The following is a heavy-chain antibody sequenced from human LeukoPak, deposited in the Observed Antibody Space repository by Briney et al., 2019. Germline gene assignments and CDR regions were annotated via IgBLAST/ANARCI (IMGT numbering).Heavy chain of an antibody. J-gene: IGHJ4*02. D-gene: IGHD1-26*01. Sequence: PGRSLRLSCAASGFTFDDYAMHWVRQAPGKGLEWVSGISWNSGSIGYADSVKGRFTISRDNAKNSLYLQMNSLRAEDTALYYCARSGDFDYWGQGTLVTVSS. V-gene: IGHV3-9*01. CDR2: ISWNSGSI. CDR1: GFTFDDYA. CDR3: ARSGDFDY.